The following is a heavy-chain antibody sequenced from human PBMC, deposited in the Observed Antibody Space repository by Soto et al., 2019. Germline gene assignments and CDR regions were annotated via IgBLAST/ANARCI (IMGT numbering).Heavy chain of an antibody. V-gene: IGHV4-4*02. D-gene: IGHD2-21*02. J-gene: IGHJ4*02. Sequence: KPSETLSLTCAVSGGSISSSNWWSWVRQPPGKGLEWIGEIYHSGSTNYNPSLKSRVTISVDKSKNQFSLKLSSVTAADTAVYYCARGAIWCGGDCSNYFDYWGQGTLVTVSS. CDR2: IYHSGST. CDR3: ARGAIWCGGDCSNYFDY. CDR1: GGSISSSNW.